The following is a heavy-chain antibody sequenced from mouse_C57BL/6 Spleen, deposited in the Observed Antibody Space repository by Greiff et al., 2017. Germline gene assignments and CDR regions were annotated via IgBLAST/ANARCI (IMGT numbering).Heavy chain of an antibody. Sequence: QVQLQQSGAELMKPGASVKLSCKATGYTFTGYWIEWVKQRPGHGLEWIGEILPGSGSTNYNEKFKGKATFTADTSSNTAYMQLSSLTTEDSAIYYCARREGGKGRDYYAMDYWGQGTSVTVSS. CDR2: ILPGSGST. V-gene: IGHV1-9*01. D-gene: IGHD1-1*02. CDR1: GYTFTGYW. CDR3: ARREGGKGRDYYAMDY. J-gene: IGHJ4*01.